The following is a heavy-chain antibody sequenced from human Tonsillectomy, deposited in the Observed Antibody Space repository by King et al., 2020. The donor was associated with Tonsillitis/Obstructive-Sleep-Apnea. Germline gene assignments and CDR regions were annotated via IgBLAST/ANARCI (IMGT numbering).Heavy chain of an antibody. Sequence: VQLVESGGGLVQPGGSLRLSCAASGFTFSRYWMSWVRQAPGKGLEWVANIKQDGSEKYYVDSVKGRFTISRDNAKNSVYLQMNSLRAAATAVYYCARDWDSEYYYYCMDVWGKGTTVTVSS. CDR1: GFTFSRYW. D-gene: IGHD1-14*01. J-gene: IGHJ6*03. V-gene: IGHV3-7*04. CDR2: IKQDGSEK. CDR3: ARDWDSEYYYYCMDV.